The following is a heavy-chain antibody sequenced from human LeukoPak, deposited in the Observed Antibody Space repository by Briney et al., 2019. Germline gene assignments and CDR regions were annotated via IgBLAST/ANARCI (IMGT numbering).Heavy chain of an antibody. J-gene: IGHJ6*03. CDR3: AKDSSSYDWGYMDV. Sequence: GGSLRLSCAASGFTFSTYAMSWVRQAPGKGLEWVSLIGGSDGRTRYADSVKGRFTISGDNSKNILYLEMNSLRAEDTAVYYCAKDSSSYDWGYMDVWGKGTTVTISS. CDR1: GFTFSTYA. D-gene: IGHD3-22*01. V-gene: IGHV3-23*01. CDR2: IGGSDGRT.